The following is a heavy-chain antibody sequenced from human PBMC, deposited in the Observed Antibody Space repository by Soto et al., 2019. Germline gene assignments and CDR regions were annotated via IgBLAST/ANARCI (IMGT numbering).Heavy chain of an antibody. D-gene: IGHD3-22*01. Sequence: GGSLRLSCAASGFTFSSYAMSWVRQAPGKGLEWVSAISGSGGSTYYADSVKGRFTIPRDNSKNTLYLQMNSLRAEDTAVYYCAKFYDSSGYYAYFDYWGQGTLVTVSS. J-gene: IGHJ4*02. CDR2: ISGSGGST. CDR3: AKFYDSSGYYAYFDY. V-gene: IGHV3-23*01. CDR1: GFTFSSYA.